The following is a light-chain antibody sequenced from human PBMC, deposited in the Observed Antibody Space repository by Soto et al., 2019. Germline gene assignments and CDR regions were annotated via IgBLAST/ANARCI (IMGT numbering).Light chain of an antibody. J-gene: IGKJ3*01. Sequence: EIVLTQSPGTLSLSPGERATLSCRASQSLSSNYLAWYQQKPGQAPRRLIYGASSRASGIPDRFSGSGSGTDFTLTISSLEPEDFALYYCQHYGRSAIFTLGPGTTVDIK. CDR1: QSLSSNY. V-gene: IGKV3-20*01. CDR2: GAS. CDR3: QHYGRSAIFT.